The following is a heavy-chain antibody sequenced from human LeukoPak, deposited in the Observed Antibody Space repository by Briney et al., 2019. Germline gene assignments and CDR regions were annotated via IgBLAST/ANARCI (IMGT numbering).Heavy chain of an antibody. Sequence: ASVKVSCKASGYTFTSYVINWVRQATGQGLEWMGWMNPNSGNTGYAQKFQGRVTITRNTSISTAYMELSSLRSEDTAVYYCARASYYDFWSGYYYYYYMDVWGKGTTVTVSS. V-gene: IGHV1-8*03. D-gene: IGHD3-3*01. CDR3: ARASYYDFWSGYYYYYYMDV. CDR1: GYTFTSYV. CDR2: MNPNSGNT. J-gene: IGHJ6*03.